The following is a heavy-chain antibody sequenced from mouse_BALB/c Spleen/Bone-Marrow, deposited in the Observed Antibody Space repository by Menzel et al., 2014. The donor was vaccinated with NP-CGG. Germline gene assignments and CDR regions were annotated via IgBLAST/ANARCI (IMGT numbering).Heavy chain of an antibody. CDR2: INTNGGDT. D-gene: IGHD2-4*01. J-gene: IGHJ3*01. Sequence: EVQLAESGGGLVQPGGTLNLSCAASGFTFRNYGMSWVRQTPDKRLEFVATINTNGGDTYYPDSVKARFTISRDNVKNTLYLQMSSLKSEDTAMHYCARGVDSVSWFAYWGQGTLVAVSA. V-gene: IGHV5-6-3*01. CDR3: ARGVDSVSWFAY. CDR1: GFTFRNYG.